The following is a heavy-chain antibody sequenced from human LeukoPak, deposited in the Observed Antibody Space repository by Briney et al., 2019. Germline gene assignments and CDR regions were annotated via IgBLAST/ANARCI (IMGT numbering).Heavy chain of an antibody. CDR1: GFTFSNAW. D-gene: IGHD2-15*01. Sequence: GGSLRLSCAASGFTFSNAWMSWVRQAPGKGLEWVGRIKSKTDGGTTDYAAPVEGRFTISRDDSKNTLYLQMNSLKTEDTAVYYCTTAPNPIVVVVAATLYYFDYWGQGTLVTVSS. CDR2: IKSKTDGGTT. J-gene: IGHJ4*02. V-gene: IGHV3-15*01. CDR3: TTAPNPIVVVVAATLYYFDY.